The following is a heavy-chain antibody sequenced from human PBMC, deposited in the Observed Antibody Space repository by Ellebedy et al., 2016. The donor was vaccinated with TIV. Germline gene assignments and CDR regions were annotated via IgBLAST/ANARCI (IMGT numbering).Heavy chain of an antibody. CDR2: INKRSSLI. CDR3: VRWGDYEGWDL. CDR1: GFNFDSYS. Sequence: PGGSLRLSCGGSGFNFDSYSINWVRQAPGKGLEWLSYINKRSSLIYYEDSVKGRFTMSRDNSRSSAYLEMNSLRAEDSAVYYCVRWGDYEGWDLWGQGTLATVSS. J-gene: IGHJ5*02. D-gene: IGHD3-22*01. V-gene: IGHV3-21*06.